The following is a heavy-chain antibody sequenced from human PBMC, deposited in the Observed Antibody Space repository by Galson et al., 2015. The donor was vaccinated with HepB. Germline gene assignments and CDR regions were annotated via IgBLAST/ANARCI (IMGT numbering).Heavy chain of an antibody. D-gene: IGHD6-13*01. CDR3: AKALAATVTNPMTN. CDR2: IRFDGSNK. V-gene: IGHV3-30*02. Sequence: SLRPSCAASGFTFTSYGMHWVRQAPGKGLEWVSFIRFDGSNKYYLDSVKGRFTISRDDSKNTLYLQMNSLRTEDTAVYYCAKALAATVTNPMTNWGQGTLVTVSS. CDR1: GFTFTSYG. J-gene: IGHJ4*02.